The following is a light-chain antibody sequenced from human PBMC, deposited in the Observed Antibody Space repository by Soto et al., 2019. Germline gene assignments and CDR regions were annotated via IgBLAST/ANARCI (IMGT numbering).Light chain of an antibody. CDR3: MQRREFPWT. V-gene: IGKV2-40*01. J-gene: IGKJ1*01. Sequence: EIVMTQTPLSLPVTPGEPASISCRSTQNLLDSDDGNTYLDWYLQKPGQSPQLLTYTLSHRASGVPDRFSGSGSGTDFTLKISRVEAEDVGVYYCMQRREFPWTFGQGTKVEIK. CDR2: TLS. CDR1: QNLLDSDDGNTY.